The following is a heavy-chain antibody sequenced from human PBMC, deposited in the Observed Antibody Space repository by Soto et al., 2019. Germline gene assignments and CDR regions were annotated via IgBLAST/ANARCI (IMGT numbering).Heavy chain of an antibody. Sequence: SETLSLTCTVSGGSISSYYWSWIRQPPGKGLEWIGYIYYSGSTNYNPSLKSRVTISVDTSKNQFSLKLSSVTAADTAVYYCARHRGKRYCSGGSCKSFAFDIWGQGTMVTV. CDR1: GGSISSYY. CDR2: IYYSGST. V-gene: IGHV4-59*08. D-gene: IGHD2-15*01. J-gene: IGHJ3*02. CDR3: ARHRGKRYCSGGSCKSFAFDI.